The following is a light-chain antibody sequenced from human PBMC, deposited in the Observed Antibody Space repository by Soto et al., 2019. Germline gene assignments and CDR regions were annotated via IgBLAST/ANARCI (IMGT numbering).Light chain of an antibody. CDR3: GTWDSSLSAAV. J-gene: IGLJ1*01. CDR1: SSNIGNNY. Sequence: QSVLTQPPSVSAAPGQKVTISCSGSSSNIGNNYVSWYQQLPGTASKLLIYENNKRPSGIPDRFSGSKSGTSATLGITGLQTGDEADYYCGTWDSSLSAAVFGTGTKLTV. V-gene: IGLV1-51*02. CDR2: ENN.